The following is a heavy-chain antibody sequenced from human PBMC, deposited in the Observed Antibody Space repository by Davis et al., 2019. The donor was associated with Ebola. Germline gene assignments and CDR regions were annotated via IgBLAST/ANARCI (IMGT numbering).Heavy chain of an antibody. D-gene: IGHD5-12*01. Sequence: ASVKVSCKASGYTFTKFDVCWVRQASGQRPESIGCINTRTGNPDFAQIFQGRVVISRDTSMTTVYLELRDLRPDDTAVYYCARGVDLDNWAQGTLVIVSS. CDR2: INTRTGNP. J-gene: IGHJ4*02. CDR1: GYTFTKFD. V-gene: IGHV1-8*03. CDR3: ARGVDLDN.